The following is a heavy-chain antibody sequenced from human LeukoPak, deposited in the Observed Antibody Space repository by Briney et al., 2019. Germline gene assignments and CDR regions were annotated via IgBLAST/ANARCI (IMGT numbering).Heavy chain of an antibody. V-gene: IGHV4-61*05. Sequence: PSETLSLTCTVSGGPISSSSYYWGWIRQPPGKGLEWIGYIYYSGSTNYNPSLKSRVTISVDTSKNQFSLKLSSVTAADTAVYYCARSQRMGIGDYGYWGQGTLVTVSS. CDR1: GGPISSSSYY. J-gene: IGHJ4*02. CDR3: ARSQRMGIGDYGY. CDR2: IYYSGST. D-gene: IGHD4-17*01.